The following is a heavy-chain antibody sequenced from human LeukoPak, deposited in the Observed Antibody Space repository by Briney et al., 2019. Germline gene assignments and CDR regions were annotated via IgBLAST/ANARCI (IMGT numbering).Heavy chain of an antibody. CDR2: ISNDGRHM. D-gene: IGHD6-6*01. V-gene: IGHV3-23*01. Sequence: PGGSLRLSCGGSGFIFSSYAINWVRQTPGKGLEWLSAISNDGRHMYYTHSVKGRFTTSRDNSRNTVYLQMNGLRVEDTAVYYCATVMGSSPSTAYFAYWGQGGLVTVSS. CDR3: ATVMGSSPSTAYFAY. J-gene: IGHJ4*02. CDR1: GFIFSSYA.